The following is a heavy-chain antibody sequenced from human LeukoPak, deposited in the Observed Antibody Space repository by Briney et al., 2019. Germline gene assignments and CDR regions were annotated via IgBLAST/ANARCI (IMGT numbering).Heavy chain of an antibody. D-gene: IGHD6-25*01. CDR2: IHSDGRT. CDR1: SGSISGSRT. CDR3: ARVLTAAGLDF. J-gene: IGHJ4*02. Sequence: PSETLSLNCTVSSGSISGSRTLGWVRQPPREGLEWIANIHSDGRTASNPSLRSRLPISQEPSKNQFSLKVSSVTAADTAFYYCARVLTAAGLDFWGEGTLVTVSS. V-gene: IGHV4-39*07.